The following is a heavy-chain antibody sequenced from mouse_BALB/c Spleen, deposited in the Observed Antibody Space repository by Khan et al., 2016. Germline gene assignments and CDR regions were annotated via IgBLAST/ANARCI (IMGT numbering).Heavy chain of an antibody. CDR2: ISGGSSTI. V-gene: IGHV5-17*02. D-gene: IGHD2-1*01. CDR3: ARIYYGRYYAMDY. Sequence: EVELVESGGGLVQPGGSRKLSCAASGFTFSSFGMHWVRQAPDKGLEWVAYISGGSSTIFYADTVKGRFTISRDNPKNTLFLQMTSLRSEDTAMYFCARIYYGRYYAMDYWGQGTSVTVSS. CDR1: GFTFSSFG. J-gene: IGHJ4*01.